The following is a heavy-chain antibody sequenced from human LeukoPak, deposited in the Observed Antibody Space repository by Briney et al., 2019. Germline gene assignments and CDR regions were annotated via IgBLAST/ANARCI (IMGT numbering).Heavy chain of an antibody. CDR2: ISYDGSNK. CDR3: ARDPYYYFDY. D-gene: IGHD2-8*01. CDR1: GFTFSSYA. Sequence: GRSLRLSCAASGFTFSSYAMHWVRQAPGKGLEWVAVISYDGSNKYYADSVKGRFTISRDNSKNTLYLQMSSLRAEDTAVYYCARDPYYYFDYWGQGTLVTVSS. J-gene: IGHJ4*02. V-gene: IGHV3-30*04.